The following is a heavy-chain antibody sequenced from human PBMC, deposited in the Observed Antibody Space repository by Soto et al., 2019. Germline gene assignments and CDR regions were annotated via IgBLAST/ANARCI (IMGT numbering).Heavy chain of an antibody. CDR3: AKEVDTAIVDY. D-gene: IGHD5-18*01. J-gene: IGHJ4*02. V-gene: IGHV3-30*18. CDR1: GFTVSSYG. Sequence: GGSLRLSCAASGFTVSSYGMPWVHQAAGKGLEGVAVISYDGSNKYYADSVKGRFTISRDNSKKTLYLQVKRLRAEDTAVYYCAKEVDTAIVDYWGQGTLVTVSS. CDR2: ISYDGSNK.